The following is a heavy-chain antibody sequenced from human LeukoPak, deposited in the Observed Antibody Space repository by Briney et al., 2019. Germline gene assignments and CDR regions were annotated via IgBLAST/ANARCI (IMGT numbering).Heavy chain of an antibody. Sequence: PGGSLRLSCAASGFTVSSNYMSWVRQTPGKGLEWVSVFYSGGSTYYADSVKGRFTISRDNSKNTLYLQMNSLRAEDTAVYYCARENKYYYYGMDVWGQGTTVTVSS. CDR2: FYSGGST. V-gene: IGHV3-53*01. J-gene: IGHJ6*02. CDR3: ARENKYYYYGMDV. CDR1: GFTVSSNY. D-gene: IGHD1/OR15-1a*01.